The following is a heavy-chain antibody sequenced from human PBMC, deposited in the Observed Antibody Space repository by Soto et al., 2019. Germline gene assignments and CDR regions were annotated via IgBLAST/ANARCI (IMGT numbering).Heavy chain of an antibody. CDR1: GGSINSRSYS. V-gene: IGHV4-61*05. CDR2: IYYSGST. Sequence: SETLSLTCTVSGGSINSRSYSWGWIRQPPGKGLEWIGYIYYSGSTNYNPSLKSRVTVSVDTSKNQFSLKLSSVTAADTAVYYCARVDGSGTNHYFDYWGQGTLVTVSS. CDR3: ARVDGSGTNHYFDY. D-gene: IGHD3-10*01. J-gene: IGHJ4*02.